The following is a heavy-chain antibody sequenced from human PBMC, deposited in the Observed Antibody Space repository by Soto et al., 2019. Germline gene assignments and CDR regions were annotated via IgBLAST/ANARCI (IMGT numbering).Heavy chain of an antibody. V-gene: IGHV1-2*02. D-gene: IGHD6-13*01. CDR3: AKIAAVGDFDF. Sequence: ASVKVSCKASGYTFTGYFMHWVRQAPGQGLEWMGWINPNSGDTNYAQKFQGRVNMTRDTSIRTAYMELSRLRSDDTAVYYCAKIAAVGDFDFWGQGTQVTVSS. CDR2: INPNSGDT. CDR1: GYTFTGYF. J-gene: IGHJ5*01.